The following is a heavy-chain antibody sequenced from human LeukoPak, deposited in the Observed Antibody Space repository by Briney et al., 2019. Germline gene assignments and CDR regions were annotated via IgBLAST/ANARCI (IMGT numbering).Heavy chain of an antibody. D-gene: IGHD6-13*01. J-gene: IGHJ3*01. CDR3: ARISSSNWYNERGAFDV. Sequence: SETLSLTCTVSGGSISNYYWSWIRQPPAKGLEWMGYIYFSRSTNYSPSLKSRVTISVDTSKNQFSLKLRSVTAADTAVYYCARISSSNWYNERGAFDVWGQGTMVTVSS. CDR2: IYFSRST. V-gene: IGHV4-59*01. CDR1: GGSISNYY.